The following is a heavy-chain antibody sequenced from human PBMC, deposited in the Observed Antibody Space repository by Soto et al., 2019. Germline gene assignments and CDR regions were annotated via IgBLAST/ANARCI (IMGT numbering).Heavy chain of an antibody. CDR1: GYTFTGYY. Sequence: QVQLVQSGAEVKKPGASVKVSCKASGYTFTGYYMHWVRQAPGQGLEWMGWINPNSGGTNYAQKFQGWVTMTRDTSISTAYMELSRLRSDDTAVYYCARDKALNWGPYYYYSYGMDVWGQGTTVTVSS. CDR3: ARDKALNWGPYYYYSYGMDV. D-gene: IGHD7-27*01. V-gene: IGHV1-2*04. J-gene: IGHJ6*02. CDR2: INPNSGGT.